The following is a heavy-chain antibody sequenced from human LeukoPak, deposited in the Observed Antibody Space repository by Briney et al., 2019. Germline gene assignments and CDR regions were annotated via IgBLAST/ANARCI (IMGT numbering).Heavy chain of an antibody. Sequence: SETLSLTCTVSGGAISSYYWSWIRQPPGEGLEWIGYIYYTGTTNYNPSLKSRVTISVDTSKNQFSLKLSSVTAADTAVYYCARGGWRLDYWGQGTLVTVSS. V-gene: IGHV4-59*01. CDR3: ARGGWRLDY. CDR1: GGAISSYY. D-gene: IGHD2-15*01. CDR2: IYYTGTT. J-gene: IGHJ4*02.